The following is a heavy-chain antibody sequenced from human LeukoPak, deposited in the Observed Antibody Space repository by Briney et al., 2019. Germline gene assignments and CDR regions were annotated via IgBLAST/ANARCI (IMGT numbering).Heavy chain of an antibody. V-gene: IGHV1-2*02. CDR1: GYTFTGYY. Sequence: ASVKVSCKASGYTFTGYYMHWVRQAPGQGLEWMGWINPNSGDTNYAQKFQGRVTMTRDTSISTAYMELSRLTSDDTAVYFCARDPYHEPFDYWGQGTLVTVSS. CDR3: ARDPYHEPFDY. J-gene: IGHJ4*02. D-gene: IGHD1-14*01. CDR2: INPNSGDT.